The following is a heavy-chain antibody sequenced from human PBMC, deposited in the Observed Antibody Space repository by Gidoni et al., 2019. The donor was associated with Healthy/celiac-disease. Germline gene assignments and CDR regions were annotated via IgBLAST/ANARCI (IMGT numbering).Heavy chain of an antibody. CDR1: GFTFSSYG. V-gene: IGHV3-30*18. D-gene: IGHD3-9*01. CDR3: AKNVRDDYDILTGYPLYYYYYYGMDV. J-gene: IGHJ6*02. Sequence: QVQLVESGGGVVQPGRSLRLSCAASGFTFSSYGMPWVRQAPGKGLEWVAVISYDGSNKYYADSVQGRLTISKDNSKHTLYLQMNSLRAEDTAVYYCAKNVRDDYDILTGYPLYYYYYYGMDVWGQGTTVTVSS. CDR2: ISYDGSNK.